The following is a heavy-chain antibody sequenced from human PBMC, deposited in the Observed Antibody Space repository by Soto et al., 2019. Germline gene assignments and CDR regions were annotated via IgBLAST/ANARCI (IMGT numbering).Heavy chain of an antibody. CDR2: ISGSGDST. D-gene: IGHD6-19*01. V-gene: IGHV3-23*01. Sequence: GGSLRLSCAASGFTFSSYAMSWVRQAPGKGLEWVSAISGSGDSTYYADSVKGRFTISRDNSKNTLYLQMSSLRAEDTAVYYCAKGPLAVAGPEYFQHWGQGTLVTVSS. CDR3: AKGPLAVAGPEYFQH. J-gene: IGHJ1*01. CDR1: GFTFSSYA.